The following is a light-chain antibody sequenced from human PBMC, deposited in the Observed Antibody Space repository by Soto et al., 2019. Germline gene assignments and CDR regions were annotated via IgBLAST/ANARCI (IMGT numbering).Light chain of an antibody. J-gene: IGKJ1*01. CDR1: QSLLHSNGYN. V-gene: IGKV3-15*01. CDR3: QQYADWPRT. CDR2: GAS. Sequence: EIVLTQSPLSLPVTPGEPASISCRSSQSLLHSNGYNYVDWYQQKPGQAPRLLIYGASTRATGIPARFSGSGSGTEFTLTISSLQSGDFAVYYCQQYADWPRTFGQGTKVDIK.